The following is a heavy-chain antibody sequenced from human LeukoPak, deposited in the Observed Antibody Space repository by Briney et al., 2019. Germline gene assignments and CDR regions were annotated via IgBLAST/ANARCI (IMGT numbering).Heavy chain of an antibody. CDR2: INQDGSQK. Sequence: GGSLRLSCAASGFTFSSYWMDWVRQAPGKGLEWVANINQDGSQKYYVDSVKGRFTISRDNAKNSLFLQMNSLRAEDTAVYYCARGYFEQQPLVGPWGQGTLVTVSS. D-gene: IGHD6-13*01. CDR3: ARGYFEQQPLVGP. V-gene: IGHV3-7*03. CDR1: GFTFSSYW. J-gene: IGHJ5*02.